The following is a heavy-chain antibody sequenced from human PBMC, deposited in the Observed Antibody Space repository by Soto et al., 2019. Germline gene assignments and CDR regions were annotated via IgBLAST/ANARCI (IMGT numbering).Heavy chain of an antibody. J-gene: IGHJ5*02. V-gene: IGHV1-18*01. CDR3: ARDGDDIWTGYYLRVSWFDP. CDR1: GYTFTSYG. Sequence: AAALVSSKASGYTFTSYGISCVRQAPRQEREWMGWISAYSGNTNYNPYLKSRVTMTTDTSKSTAYMKLRSLRSDDTAVYYCARDGDDIWTGYYLRVSWFDPWGQGTLVTVSS. CDR2: ISAYSGNT. D-gene: IGHD3-9*01.